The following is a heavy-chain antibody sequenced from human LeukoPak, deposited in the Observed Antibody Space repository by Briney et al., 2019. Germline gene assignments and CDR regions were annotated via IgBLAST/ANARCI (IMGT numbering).Heavy chain of an antibody. CDR3: AKDHLPGRDYYYMDV. J-gene: IGHJ6*03. CDR1: GFSFDDYA. V-gene: IGHV3-43*02. CDR2: ISGDGGIT. Sequence: PGGSLRLSCAASGFSFDDYAIHWVRQAPGKGLEWVSLISGDGGITYYADSVKGRFTISRDNSKNTLYLQMNSLRAEDTALYYCAKDHLPGRDYYYMDVWGKGTTVTVSS.